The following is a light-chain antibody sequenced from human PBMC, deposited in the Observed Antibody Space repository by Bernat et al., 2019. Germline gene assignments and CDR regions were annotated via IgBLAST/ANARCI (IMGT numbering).Light chain of an antibody. CDR3: ALWADSLIGIL. CDR1: SFNIGKNY. J-gene: IGLJ2*01. CDR2: RND. V-gene: IGLV1-47*01. Sequence: QSVVTQPPSASATPGQRVSISCSGSSFNIGKNYVYWYQQFPGMAPKLLLHRNDQRPSGVPDRFSGSKSGTSASLAISALRSGDEAKYDCALWADSLIGILFGGGTELTVL.